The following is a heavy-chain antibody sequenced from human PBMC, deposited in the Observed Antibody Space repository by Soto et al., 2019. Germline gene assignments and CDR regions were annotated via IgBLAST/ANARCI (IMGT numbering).Heavy chain of an antibody. CDR2: INSDGSST. Sequence: GGSLRLSCAASGFTFSSYWMHWVRQAPGKGLVWVSRINSDGSSTSYADSVKGRFTISRDNAKNTLYLQMNSLSAKDTAVYYCAREPLKTIFGVARPPDYWGQGTLVTVSS. CDR1: GFTFSSYW. J-gene: IGHJ4*02. CDR3: AREPLKTIFGVARPPDY. D-gene: IGHD3-3*01. V-gene: IGHV3-74*01.